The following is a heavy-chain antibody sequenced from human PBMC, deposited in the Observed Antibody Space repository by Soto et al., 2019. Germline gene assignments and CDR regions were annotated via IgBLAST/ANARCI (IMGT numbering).Heavy chain of an antibody. D-gene: IGHD3-9*01. V-gene: IGHV3-30-3*01. CDR1: GFTFSSYA. J-gene: IGHJ6*02. CDR3: ARAGLYYDILTGLYYYDGMDV. Sequence: GGSLRLSCAASGFTFSSYAMHWVRQAPGKGLEWVAVISYDGSNKYYADSVKGRFTISRDNSKTTLYLQMNSLRAEDTAVYYCARAGLYYDILTGLYYYDGMDVWGQGTTVTVSS. CDR2: ISYDGSNK.